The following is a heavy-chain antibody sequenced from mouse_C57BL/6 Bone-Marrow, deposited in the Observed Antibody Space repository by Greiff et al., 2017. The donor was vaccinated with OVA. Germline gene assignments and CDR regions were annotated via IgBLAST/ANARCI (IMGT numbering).Heavy chain of an antibody. Sequence: EVQLVESGEGLVKPGGSLKLSCAASGFTFSSYAMSWVRQTPEKRLEWVAYISSGGDYIYYADTVKGRFTISRDNARNTLYLQMSSLKSEDTAMYYCTRGPPNYYVSRFAYWGQGTLVTVSA. D-gene: IGHD1-1*01. CDR2: ISSGGDYI. CDR1: GFTFSSYA. J-gene: IGHJ3*01. CDR3: TRGPPNYYVSRFAY. V-gene: IGHV5-9-1*02.